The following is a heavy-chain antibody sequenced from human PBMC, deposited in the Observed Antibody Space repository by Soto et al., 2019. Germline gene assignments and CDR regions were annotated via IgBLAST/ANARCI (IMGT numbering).Heavy chain of an antibody. D-gene: IGHD6-13*01. CDR1: GGTFSSYA. CDR3: ARGAPCDSSSCNYYYYGMDV. V-gene: IGHV1-69*01. CDR2: IIPIFGTA. Sequence: QVQLVQSGAEVKKPGSSVKVSCKASGGTFSSYAISWVRQAPGQGLEWMGGIIPIFGTANYAQKFQGRVTLTADESTSTAYMELSSLRSEDTAVYYCARGAPCDSSSCNYYYYGMDVWGQGTTVTVSS. J-gene: IGHJ6*02.